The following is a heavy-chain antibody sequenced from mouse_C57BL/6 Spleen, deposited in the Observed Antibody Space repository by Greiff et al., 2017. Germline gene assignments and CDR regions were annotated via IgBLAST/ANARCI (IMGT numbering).Heavy chain of an antibody. V-gene: IGHV1-76*01. CDR1: GYTFTDYY. Sequence: QVQLQQSGAELVRPGASVKLSCKASGYTFTDYYINWVKQRPGQGLEWIARIYPGSGNTYYNEKFKGKATLTADKSSSTAYMQLSSLTSEDSAVYFCARELYYGSSSWYFDVWGTGTTVTVSS. J-gene: IGHJ1*03. D-gene: IGHD1-1*01. CDR3: ARELYYGSSSWYFDV. CDR2: IYPGSGNT.